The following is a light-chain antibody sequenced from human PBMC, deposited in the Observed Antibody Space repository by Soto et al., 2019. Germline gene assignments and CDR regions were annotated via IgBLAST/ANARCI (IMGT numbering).Light chain of an antibody. CDR1: QSVSRR. Sequence: DIQITQSPSTLSSSGGDRITITCLASQSVSRRLAWFQQKPGKAPKLLIYDASSLESGVPSRFSGRGSGTEFTLTISSLQPDDCATYYCHTYNSYSLHTFGQGTKVDIK. J-gene: IGKJ2*01. CDR2: DAS. CDR3: HTYNSYSLHT. V-gene: IGKV1-5*01.